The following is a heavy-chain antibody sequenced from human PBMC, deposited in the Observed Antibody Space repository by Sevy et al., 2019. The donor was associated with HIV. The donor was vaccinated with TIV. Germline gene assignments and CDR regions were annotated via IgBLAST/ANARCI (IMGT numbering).Heavy chain of an antibody. J-gene: IGHJ4*02. CDR2: FDPEDGTT. Sequence: ASVKVSCKVSGYTLTQLSMHWVRQTPGKGLEWMGRFDPEDGTTIYAQKFPGRVTMTEDTSTDTVYLELSSLRSEDTAVYYCATTREYYSDNSGYLDYWGRGTLVTVSS. CDR3: ATTREYYSDNSGYLDY. V-gene: IGHV1-24*01. D-gene: IGHD3-22*01. CDR1: GYTLTQLS.